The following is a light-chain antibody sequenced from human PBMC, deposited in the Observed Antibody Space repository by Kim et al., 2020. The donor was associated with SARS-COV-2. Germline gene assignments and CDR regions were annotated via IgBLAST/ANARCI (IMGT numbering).Light chain of an antibody. Sequence: QSALTQPPSASGSPGQSVTIYCTGTSSDVGGYNYVSWYQQHPGKAPKLMIYEVSQRPSGVPDRFSGSKSGNTASLTVSGLQAEDEADYYCSSYAGSNIFVFGTGAKVTVL. V-gene: IGLV2-8*01. CDR3: SSYAGSNIFV. CDR2: EVS. J-gene: IGLJ1*01. CDR1: SSDVGGYNY.